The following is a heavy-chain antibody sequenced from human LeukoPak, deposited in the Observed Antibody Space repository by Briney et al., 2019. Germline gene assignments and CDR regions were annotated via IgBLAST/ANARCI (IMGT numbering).Heavy chain of an antibody. J-gene: IGHJ4*02. D-gene: IGHD1-26*01. CDR3: ARHVEGATFGFDY. CDR2: MNPNSGNT. Sequence: ASVKVSCKASGYTFTSYDINWVRQATGQGLEWMGWMNPNSGNTGYAQKFQGRVTITRNTSISTAYLQWSSLKASDTAMYYCARHVEGATFGFDYWGQGTLVTVSS. CDR1: GYTFTSYD. V-gene: IGHV1-8*03.